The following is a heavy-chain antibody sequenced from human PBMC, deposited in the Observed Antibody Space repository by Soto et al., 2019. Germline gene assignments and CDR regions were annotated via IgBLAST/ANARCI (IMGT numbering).Heavy chain of an antibody. Sequence: EVQLVESGGGLVQPGRSLRLSCAASGFTFDDYAMHWVRQAPGKGLEWVSGISWNSGSIGYADSVKGRFTISRDNAKNSLYLQMNSLRAEDTALYYCAKGHYYHSSGSLDIWGQGTIVTVSS. CDR3: AKGHYYHSSGSLDI. D-gene: IGHD3-22*01. CDR1: GFTFDDYA. CDR2: ISWNSGSI. J-gene: IGHJ3*02. V-gene: IGHV3-9*01.